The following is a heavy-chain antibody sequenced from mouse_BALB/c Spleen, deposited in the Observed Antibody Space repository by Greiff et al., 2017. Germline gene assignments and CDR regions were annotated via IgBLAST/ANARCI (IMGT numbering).Heavy chain of an antibody. V-gene: IGHV2-6-4*01. J-gene: IGHJ3*01. CDR2: IWGGGST. D-gene: IGHD2-2*01. CDR3: ARNGGYDPAWFAY. Sequence: VKLVESGPGLVAPSQSLSITCTVSGFSLSRYSVHWVRQPPGKGLEWLGMIWGGGSTDYNSALKSRLSISKDNSKSQVFLKMNSLQTDDTAMYYCARNGGYDPAWFAYWGQGTLVTVSA. CDR1: GFSLSRYS.